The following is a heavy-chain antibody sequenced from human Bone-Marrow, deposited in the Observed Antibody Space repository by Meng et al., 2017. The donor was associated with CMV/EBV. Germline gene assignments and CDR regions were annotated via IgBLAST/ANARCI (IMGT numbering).Heavy chain of an antibody. J-gene: IGHJ6*02. Sequence: SETLSLTCTVSGGSISSSSYYWGWIRQPPGKGLEWIGSIYSSGSTYYNPSLKSRVTISVDTSKNQFSLKLSSVTATDTAVFYCATAKQDVWGYYYYGVDVWGQGTTVTVSS. CDR1: GGSISSSSYY. CDR2: IYSSGST. D-gene: IGHD7-27*01. CDR3: ATAKQDVWGYYYYGVDV. V-gene: IGHV4-39*01.